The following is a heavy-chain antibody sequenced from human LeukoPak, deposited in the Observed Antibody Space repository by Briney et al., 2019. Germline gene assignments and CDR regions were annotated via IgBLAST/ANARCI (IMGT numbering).Heavy chain of an antibody. D-gene: IGHD3-10*01. Sequence: PSQTLSLTCTVSGGSISSGGYYWRWIRQPPGKGLEWIGYIYYSGSTYYNPSLKSRVTISVDTSKNQFSLKLSSVTAADTAVYYCARDGEMDGMDVWGQGTTVTVSS. V-gene: IGHV4-30-4*01. CDR3: ARDGEMDGMDV. J-gene: IGHJ6*02. CDR1: GGSISSGGYY. CDR2: IYYSGST.